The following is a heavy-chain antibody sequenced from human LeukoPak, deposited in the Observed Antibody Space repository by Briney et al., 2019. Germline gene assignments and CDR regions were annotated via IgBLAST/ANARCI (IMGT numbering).Heavy chain of an antibody. CDR3: AREFGGYDSPNWFDP. CDR1: GGTFSSYA. V-gene: IGHV1-69*06. J-gene: IGHJ5*02. Sequence: SVKVSCKASGGTFSSYAISWVRQAPGQGLEWMGGIIPISGTANYAQKFQGRVTITADKSTSTAYMELSSLRSEDTAVYYCAREFGGYDSPNWFDPWGQGTLVTVSS. D-gene: IGHD5-12*01. CDR2: IIPISGTA.